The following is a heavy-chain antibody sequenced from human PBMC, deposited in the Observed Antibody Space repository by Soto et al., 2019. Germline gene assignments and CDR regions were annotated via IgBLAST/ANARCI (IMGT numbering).Heavy chain of an antibody. CDR3: AKDSSGYSYDHNAFDI. J-gene: IGHJ3*02. V-gene: IGHV3-23*01. D-gene: IGHD5-18*01. Sequence: EVQLLESGGGLVQPGGSLRLSCAASGLTFSSYAMNWVRQAPGKGLEWVSGVRGGGGSTYYADSVKGRFTISRDNSKNTLYLQMNSLRAEDTAVYYCAKDSSGYSYDHNAFDILGQGTMVTVSS. CDR1: GLTFSSYA. CDR2: VRGGGGST.